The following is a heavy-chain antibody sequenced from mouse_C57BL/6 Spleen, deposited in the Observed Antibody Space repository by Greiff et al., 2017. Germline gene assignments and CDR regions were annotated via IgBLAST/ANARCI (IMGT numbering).Heavy chain of an antibody. CDR1: GFTFSSYA. V-gene: IGHV5-9-1*02. D-gene: IGHD1-1*01. J-gene: IGHJ1*03. Sequence: EVQGVESGEGLVKPGGSLTLSCAASGFTFSSYAMSWVRQTPEKRLEWVAYISSGGDYIYYADTVKGRFTISRDNARNTLYLEMSSLKSEDTAMYYCTREGYYGTWYFDVWGTGTTVTVSS. CDR2: ISSGGDYI. CDR3: TREGYYGTWYFDV.